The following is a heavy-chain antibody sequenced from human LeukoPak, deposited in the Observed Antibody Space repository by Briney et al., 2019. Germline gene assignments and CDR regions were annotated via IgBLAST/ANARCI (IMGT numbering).Heavy chain of an antibody. V-gene: IGHV4-61*01. Sequence: SETLSLTCTVSGGSISGNSYYWSWIRQPPGKGLEWIGYIYYSGSTNYNPSLKSRVTISVDTSKNQFSLKLSSVTAADTAVYYCAREADGYRNYYYYMDVWGKGTTVTVSS. CDR3: AREADGYRNYYYYMDV. J-gene: IGHJ6*03. D-gene: IGHD5-24*01. CDR2: IYYSGST. CDR1: GGSISGNSYY.